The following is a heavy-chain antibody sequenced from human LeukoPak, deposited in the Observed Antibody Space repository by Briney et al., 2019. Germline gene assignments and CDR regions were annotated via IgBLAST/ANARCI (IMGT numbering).Heavy chain of an antibody. V-gene: IGHV4-39*07. CDR1: GGSISSSSYY. D-gene: IGHD1-1*01. Sequence: SETLSLTCTVSGGSISSSSYYWGWIRQPPGKGLEWIGSIYYSGSTYYNPSLKSRVTMSVDTSKNQFSLKLSSVTAADTAVYYCAREEYNWNDGAPDAFDIWGQGTMVTVSS. CDR2: IYYSGST. CDR3: AREEYNWNDGAPDAFDI. J-gene: IGHJ3*02.